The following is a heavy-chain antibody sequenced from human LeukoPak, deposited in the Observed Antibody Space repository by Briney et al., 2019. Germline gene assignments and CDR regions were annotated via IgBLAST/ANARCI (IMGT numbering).Heavy chain of an antibody. CDR3: ARDRYYGSGSYYNVFDY. CDR1: GYTFTDYY. V-gene: IGHV1-2*06. Sequence: ASVKVSCKASGYTFTDYYMHWVRPAPAQGLAWMGRIDPNSGVTKYAQKFQGRVTMTRETSISTAYMDLRRLRSDDTAVYYCARDRYYGSGSYYNVFDYWGQGILVTVSS. D-gene: IGHD3-10*01. J-gene: IGHJ4*02. CDR2: IDPNSGVT.